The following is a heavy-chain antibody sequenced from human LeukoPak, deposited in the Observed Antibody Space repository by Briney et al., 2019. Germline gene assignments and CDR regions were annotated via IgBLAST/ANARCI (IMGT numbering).Heavy chain of an antibody. CDR3: ARALAVAVSWFDP. CDR2: IRYDGNNK. D-gene: IGHD6-19*01. Sequence: HPGGSLRLSCAASGFTFSSYGMHWVRQAPGKGLEWVTFIRYDGNNKYYAGSVKGRFTISRDNAKNSLYLQMNSLRAEDTAVYYCARALAVAVSWFDPWGQGTLVTVSS. J-gene: IGHJ5*02. CDR1: GFTFSSYG. V-gene: IGHV3-30*02.